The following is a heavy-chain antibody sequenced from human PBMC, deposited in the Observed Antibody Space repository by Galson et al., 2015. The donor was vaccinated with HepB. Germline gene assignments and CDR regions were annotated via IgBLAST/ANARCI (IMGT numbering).Heavy chain of an antibody. CDR3: AKDLSSGYSYGRFDY. CDR1: GFTFSSYA. V-gene: IGHV3-23*01. D-gene: IGHD5-18*01. J-gene: IGHJ4*02. Sequence: SLRLSCAASGFTFSSYAMSWVRQAPGKGLEWVSAISGSGGSTYYADSVKGRFTISRDNSKNTLYLQMNSLRAEDTAVYYCAKDLSSGYSYGRFDYWGQGTLVTVSS. CDR2: ISGSGGST.